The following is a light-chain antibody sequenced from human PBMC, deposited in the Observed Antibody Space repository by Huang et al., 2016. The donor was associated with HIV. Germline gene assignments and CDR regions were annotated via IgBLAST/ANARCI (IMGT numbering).Light chain of an antibody. J-gene: IGKJ1*01. CDR1: QSLSSQ. CDR2: GVS. CDR3: QQYNDWPLT. Sequence: EIVMTQSPAPPSVFPGERVTLSCRASQSLSSQFAWYQQKRGQSPRLLVYGVSTRATDIPARFSGSGSGTDFTLTISSLQSEDFATYYCQQYNDWPLTFGQGTEVEIK. V-gene: IGKV3-15*01.